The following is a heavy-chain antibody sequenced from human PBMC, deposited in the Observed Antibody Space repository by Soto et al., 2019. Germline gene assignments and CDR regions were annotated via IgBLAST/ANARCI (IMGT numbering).Heavy chain of an antibody. V-gene: IGHV1-58*01. J-gene: IGHJ5*02. CDR3: AAVRLRVPAAPSSFGP. Sequence: GASVKVSCKASGFTFTSSAVQWVRQARGQRLEWIGWIVVGSGNTNYAQKFQERVTITRDMSTSTAYMELSSLRSEDTAVYYCAAVRLRVPAAPSSFGPWGQVTLVT. D-gene: IGHD2-2*01. CDR1: GFTFTSSA. CDR2: IVVGSGNT.